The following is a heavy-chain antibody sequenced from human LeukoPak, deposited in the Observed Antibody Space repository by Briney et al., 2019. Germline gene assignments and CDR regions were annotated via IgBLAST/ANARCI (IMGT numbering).Heavy chain of an antibody. Sequence: GRSLRLSCAAAGLTFSSYGMSCVSQAPGEGLEWDSAISGSGGSTYYADSVKGRFIISRDNYKNTLYLQMNSLRAEDTAIYYCAKEHNYDSSDSPPPNRMDVWGKGTTVTIS. CDR2: ISGSGGST. D-gene: IGHD3-22*01. CDR1: GLTFSSYG. CDR3: AKEHNYDSSDSPPPNRMDV. J-gene: IGHJ6*03. V-gene: IGHV3-23*01.